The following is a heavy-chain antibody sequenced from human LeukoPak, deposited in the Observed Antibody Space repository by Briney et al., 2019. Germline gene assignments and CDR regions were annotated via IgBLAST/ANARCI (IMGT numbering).Heavy chain of an antibody. CDR1: GFTFSDHY. CDR3: ATDSYVSGSYYRLFY. V-gene: IGHV3-74*01. J-gene: IGHJ4*02. CDR2: INSDGGTT. Sequence: GGSLRLSCAASGFTFSDHYMDWVRQAPGKGLVWVSGINSDGGTTTYADSVKGRFTISRDNAKNTLYLQMNNLRAEDTAIYYCATDSYVSGSYYRLFYWGQGTLVTVSS. D-gene: IGHD3-10*01.